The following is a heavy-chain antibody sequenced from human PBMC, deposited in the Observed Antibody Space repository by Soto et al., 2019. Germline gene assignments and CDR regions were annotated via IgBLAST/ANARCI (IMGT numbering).Heavy chain of an antibody. V-gene: IGHV4-31*03. CDR2: IYYSGST. J-gene: IGHJ4*02. CDR3: ARHYYDSSGSIGALGY. Sequence: PSLTCTVSGGSISSGGYYWSWIRQHPGKGLEWIGYIYYSGSTYYNPSPKSRVTISVDTSKNQFSLKLSSVTAADTAVYYCARHYYDSSGSIGALGYWGQGTLVTVSS. D-gene: IGHD3-22*01. CDR1: GGSISSGGYY.